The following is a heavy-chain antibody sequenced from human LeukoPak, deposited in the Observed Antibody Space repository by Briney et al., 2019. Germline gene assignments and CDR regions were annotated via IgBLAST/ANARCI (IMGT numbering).Heavy chain of an antibody. CDR2: ISAYNGKT. CDR3: ARDRSSSWYPNYYYAMDV. CDR1: GYTFTSYG. V-gene: IGHV1-18*01. Sequence: EASVKVSCKASGYTFTSYGISWVRQAPGQGGERMGWISAYNGKTNYAQKLQGRVTMTTDTSTSTAYIELRSLRSDDTAVYYCARDRSSSWYPNYYYAMDVWGQGTTVTVSS. D-gene: IGHD6-13*01. J-gene: IGHJ6*02.